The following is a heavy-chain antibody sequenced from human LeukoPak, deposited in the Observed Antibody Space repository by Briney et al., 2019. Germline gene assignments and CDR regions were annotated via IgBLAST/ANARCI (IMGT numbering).Heavy chain of an antibody. D-gene: IGHD3-22*01. CDR1: GFTFSSYE. V-gene: IGHV3-48*03. J-gene: IGHJ4*02. CDR2: ISSSGSTI. Sequence: GGSLRLSCAASGFTFSSYEMNWVRQTPGKGLEWVSYISSSGSTIYYADSVKGRFTISRDNAKNSLYLQMNSLRAEDTAVYYCARGMTYYYDSSGYWGDYWGQGTLVTVSS. CDR3: ARGMTYYYDSSGYWGDY.